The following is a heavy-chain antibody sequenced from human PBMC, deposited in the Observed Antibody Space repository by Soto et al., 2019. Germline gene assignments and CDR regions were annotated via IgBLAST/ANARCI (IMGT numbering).Heavy chain of an antibody. CDR2: ISGKNGNT. CDR1: GYTFISHG. V-gene: IGHV1-18*04. CDR3: ARVSSSIVVVPDYGMDV. J-gene: IGHJ6*02. Sequence: QVQLVQSGVEVKKPGASVKVSCKASGYTFISHGISWVRQAPGQGLEWMGWISGKNGNTNYAQKLQGRVTLTTDTSTITAYMELRSLRYDDTAMYYCARVSSSIVVVPDYGMDVWGQGTTVTVSS. D-gene: IGHD2-15*01.